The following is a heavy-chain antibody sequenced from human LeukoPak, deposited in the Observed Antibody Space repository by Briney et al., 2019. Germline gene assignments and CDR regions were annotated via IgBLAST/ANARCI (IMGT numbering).Heavy chain of an antibody. CDR2: IRYDETTK. CDR1: GFTFSDYG. CDR3: ARDSPRVAVAGL. D-gene: IGHD6-19*01. V-gene: IGHV3-30*02. J-gene: IGHJ3*01. Sequence: GGSLRLSCAASGFTFSDYGMHWVRQAPGKGLEWVAFIRYDETTKFYADSVEGRFTISRDNSKNTLYLQMTSLRVEDTAVYYCARDSPRVAVAGLWGQGTMVTVSS.